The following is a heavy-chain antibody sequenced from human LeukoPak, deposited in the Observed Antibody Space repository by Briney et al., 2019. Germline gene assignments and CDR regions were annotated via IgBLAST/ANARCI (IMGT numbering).Heavy chain of an antibody. J-gene: IGHJ4*02. CDR3: AKDFSDYDFWSGYWGFDC. CDR1: GFTFSSYG. D-gene: IGHD3-3*01. Sequence: GGSLRLSXAASGFTFSSYGMHWVRQAPGKGLEWVAFIRYDGSNKYYADSVKGRFTISRDNSKNTLYLQMNSLRAEDTAVYYCAKDFSDYDFWSGYWGFDCWGQGTLVTVSS. CDR2: IRYDGSNK. V-gene: IGHV3-30*02.